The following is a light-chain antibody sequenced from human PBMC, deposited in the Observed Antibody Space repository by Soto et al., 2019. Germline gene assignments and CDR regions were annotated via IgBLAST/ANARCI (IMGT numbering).Light chain of an antibody. V-gene: IGLV2-14*01. J-gene: IGLJ3*02. Sequence: QSVLTQPASVSGSPGQSITISCTGTSSDVGGYNYVSWYQQHPGKAPKLMIYEVSNRPSGVSNRFSGSKSGNTASLTISGLQAEDEADYYCSSYTSSCLVFGGGTKLTVL. CDR1: SSDVGGYNY. CDR3: SSYTSSCLV. CDR2: EVS.